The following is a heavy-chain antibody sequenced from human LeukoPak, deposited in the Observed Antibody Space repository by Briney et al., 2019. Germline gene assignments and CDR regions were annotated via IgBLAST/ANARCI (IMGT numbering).Heavy chain of an antibody. CDR3: ARFGYVAAVDL. J-gene: IGHJ4*02. CDR1: GFSFSAYW. Sequence: GGSLRLSCAASGFSFSAYWMTWVRQAPGTGLEWVANINPAGSETYYVDPVKGRFTISRDNAKNLVYLQMNSLRAEDTAVYYCARFGYVAAVDLWGQGTLVTVSS. D-gene: IGHD2-15*01. V-gene: IGHV3-7*01. CDR2: INPAGSET.